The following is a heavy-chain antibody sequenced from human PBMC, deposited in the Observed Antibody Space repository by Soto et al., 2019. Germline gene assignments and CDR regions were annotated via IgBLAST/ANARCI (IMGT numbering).Heavy chain of an antibody. CDR2: VTYDGSNA. CDR3: GKGKGVTRSGVVYFDY. CDR1: GFMFSSYG. J-gene: IGHJ4*02. V-gene: IGHV3-30*18. D-gene: IGHD3-3*01. Sequence: QVQLVESGGGVVQPGTSLRLSCAASGFMFSSYGMFWVRQAPGKGLEWVAVVTYDGSNAFYGESVKGRFTISRDNSKNTLYLQMNRLRPEDTAVYYCGKGKGVTRSGVVYFDYWGLGTPLTVSS.